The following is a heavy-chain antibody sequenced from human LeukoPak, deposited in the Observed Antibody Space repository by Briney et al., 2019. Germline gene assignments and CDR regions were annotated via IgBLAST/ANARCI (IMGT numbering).Heavy chain of an antibody. V-gene: IGHV3-23*01. J-gene: IGHJ6*03. CDR2: ISGSGGST. CDR1: GFPFSNFA. Sequence: GGSLRLSCAASGFPFSNFAMNWVRQAPGKGLQWVSSISGSGGSTYIADSVKGRFTISRDNSKNTLYLEMSTLIAEDTAVYYCAKGAVESLDYYFYMEVWGKGTTVTVSS. CDR3: AKGAVESLDYYFYMEV. D-gene: IGHD2-15*01.